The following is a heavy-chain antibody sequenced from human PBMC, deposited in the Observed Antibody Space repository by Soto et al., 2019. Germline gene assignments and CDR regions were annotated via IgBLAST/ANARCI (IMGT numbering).Heavy chain of an antibody. J-gene: IGHJ4*02. D-gene: IGHD3-10*01. Sequence: EVQLVESGGGLVQPGRSLRLSCAASGFIFSDYWIHWVRQAPGKGLVWVSRIKSDEITTNYADSVWGRLTISRDNAKNTVYLQMNSLRAEDTAVYYCARGARNYYYFDYWGQGTLVTVSS. CDR1: GFIFSDYW. CDR3: ARGARNYYYFDY. V-gene: IGHV3-74*01. CDR2: IKSDEITT.